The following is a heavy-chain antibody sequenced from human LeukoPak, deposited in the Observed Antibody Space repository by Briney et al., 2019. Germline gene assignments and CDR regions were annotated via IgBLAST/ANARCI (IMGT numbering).Heavy chain of an antibody. CDR3: ARVRGVRGVNTYNWFDP. Sequence: SVKVSCKASGYTFSSYDSSWVRQATGQGLEWMGWMNPNRGNTGYAQKFRGRVNMTRNTSISTAYMELSSLRSEETAVYYCARVRGVRGVNTYNWFDPWGQGTLVTVSS. V-gene: IGHV1-8*01. J-gene: IGHJ5*02. CDR2: MNPNRGNT. CDR1: GYTFSSYD. D-gene: IGHD3-10*01.